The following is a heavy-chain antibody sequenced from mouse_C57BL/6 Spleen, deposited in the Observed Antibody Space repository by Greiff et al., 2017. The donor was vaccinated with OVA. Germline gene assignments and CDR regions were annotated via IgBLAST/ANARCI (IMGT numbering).Heavy chain of an antibody. V-gene: IGHV1-69*01. CDR2: IDPSDSYT. CDR3: ARLYYGSSSWFAD. CDR1: GYTFTSYW. Sequence: QVQLQQPGAELVMPGASVKLSCKASGYTFTSYWMHWVKQRPGQGLEWIGEIDPSDSYTNYNQKFKGKSTLTVDKSSSTAYMQLSSLTSEDSAVYYCARLYYGSSSWFADWGQGTLVTVSA. J-gene: IGHJ3*01. D-gene: IGHD1-1*01.